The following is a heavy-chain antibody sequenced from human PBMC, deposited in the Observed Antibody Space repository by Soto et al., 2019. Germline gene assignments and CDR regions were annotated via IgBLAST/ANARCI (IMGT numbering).Heavy chain of an antibody. CDR1: GFTFTSSA. J-gene: IGHJ6*02. CDR3: AADRHSSSSLYYYGMDV. V-gene: IGHV1-58*01. CDR2: IVVGSGNT. D-gene: IGHD6-6*01. Sequence: GPSVKVSCKASGFTFTSSAVQWVRQARGQRLEWIGWIVVGSGNTNYAQKFQERVTITRDMSTSTAYMELSSLRSEDTAVYYCAADRHSSSSLYYYGMDVWGQGTTVTVSS.